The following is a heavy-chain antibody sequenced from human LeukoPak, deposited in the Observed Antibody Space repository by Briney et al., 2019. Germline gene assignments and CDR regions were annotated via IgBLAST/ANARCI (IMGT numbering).Heavy chain of an antibody. CDR3: ARGPTVTTYYYYYYMDV. J-gene: IGHJ6*03. Sequence: GGSLRLSCAASGFTFSSYSMNWVRQAPGKGLEWVSYISSSSSTIYYADSVKGRFTISRDNAKNSLYLQMNSLRAEDTAVYYCARGPTVTTYYYYYYMDVWGKGTTVTVSS. CDR2: ISSSSSTI. CDR1: GFTFSSYS. D-gene: IGHD4-17*01. V-gene: IGHV3-48*01.